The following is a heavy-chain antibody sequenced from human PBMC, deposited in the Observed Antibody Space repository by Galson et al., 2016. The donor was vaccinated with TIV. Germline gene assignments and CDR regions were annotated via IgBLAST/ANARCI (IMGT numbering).Heavy chain of an antibody. CDR3: ARVRFCGPTSCYNYFES. CDR1: GFKFSSFW. D-gene: IGHD2-2*02. J-gene: IGHJ5*01. Sequence: SLRLSCAVSGFKFSSFWMHWVRQAPGRSLEWVSGISDDGTTATYADSVKGRFIISRDNAKNTMYLQMNSLRAEDTAVYYCARVRFCGPTSCYNYFESWGHGNLVIVSS. CDR2: ISDDGTTA. V-gene: IGHV3-74*01.